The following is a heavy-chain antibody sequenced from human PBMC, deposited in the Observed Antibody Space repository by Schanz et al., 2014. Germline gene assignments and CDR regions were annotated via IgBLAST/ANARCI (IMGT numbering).Heavy chain of an antibody. J-gene: IGHJ4*02. CDR1: GFNFNNYD. CDR3: ARDAADFYDILTEEDY. CDR2: ISAYNGNT. D-gene: IGHD3-9*01. Sequence: QVQVVQSGAELKKPGASVKVSCTASGFNFNNYDINWVRQATGQGLEWMGWISAYNGNTKYPQKLQGRVTMTTDTSTSTAYMELRSLRSDDTAVYYCARDAADFYDILTEEDYWGQGTLVTVSS. V-gene: IGHV1-18*04.